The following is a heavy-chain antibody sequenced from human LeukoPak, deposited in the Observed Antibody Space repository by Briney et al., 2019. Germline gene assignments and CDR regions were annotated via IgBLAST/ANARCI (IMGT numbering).Heavy chain of an antibody. CDR2: IYNSGTT. D-gene: IGHD6-6*01. J-gene: IGHJ6*02. CDR3: ASDFVGSNYYGVDV. Sequence: SETLSLTCTVSGGSISGHYWSWIRQSPGKGLEWIGYIYNSGTTNYNPSLKSRVTISVDTSKNQFSLKLTSVTAADTAVYYCASDFVGSNYYGVDVWGQGTTVTVSS. V-gene: IGHV4-59*11. CDR1: GGSISGHY.